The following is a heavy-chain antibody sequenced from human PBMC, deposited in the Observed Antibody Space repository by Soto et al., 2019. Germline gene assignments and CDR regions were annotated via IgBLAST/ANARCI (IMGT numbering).Heavy chain of an antibody. CDR2: MSPKNGDT. D-gene: IGHD1-1*01. CDR1: GYSFDIYD. J-gene: IGHJ6*02. V-gene: IGHV1-8*01. CDR3: ARGVDAGMDV. Sequence: ASVKVSCKASGYSFDIYDINWVRQATGQGPEWMGWMSPKNGDTGYAQKFQGRVTMTRDTSISTAYMELSSLISKDTAVYYCARGVDAGMDVWGQGTTVTVSS.